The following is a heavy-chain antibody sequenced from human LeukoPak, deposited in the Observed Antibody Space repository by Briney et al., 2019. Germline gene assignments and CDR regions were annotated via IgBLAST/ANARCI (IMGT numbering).Heavy chain of an antibody. J-gene: IGHJ5*02. CDR2: ISAYNGNT. Sequence: ASVKVSCKASGYTFTSYGISWVRQAPGQGLEWMGWISAYNGNTNYAQKLQGRVTMTTDTSTSTAYMELRSLRSEDTAVYYCATAQWVHCSSTSCHHNWFDPWGQGTLVTVSS. D-gene: IGHD2-2*01. V-gene: IGHV1-18*01. CDR1: GYTFTSYG. CDR3: ATAQWVHCSSTSCHHNWFDP.